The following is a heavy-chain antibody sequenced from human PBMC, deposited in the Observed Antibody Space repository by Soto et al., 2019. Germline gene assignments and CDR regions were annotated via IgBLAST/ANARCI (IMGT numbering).Heavy chain of an antibody. CDR1: GGTFSSYA. CDR2: IVPLFRTT. J-gene: IGHJ4*02. Sequence: QVQLVQSGAEAKKPGSSVKVSCKTSGGTFSSYAISWVRQAPGQGLEWMGGIVPLFRTTNYAQKFQGRVTITADTSTYTVYMELSGLRSGDTAVYYCARESEDLTSHFDYWGQGTLVTVSS. CDR3: ARESEDLTSHFDY. V-gene: IGHV1-69*06.